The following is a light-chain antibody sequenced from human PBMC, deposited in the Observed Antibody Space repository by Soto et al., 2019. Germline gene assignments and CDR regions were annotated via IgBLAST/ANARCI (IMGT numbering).Light chain of an antibody. Sequence: QSALTQPRSVSGSPGQSVTISCTGTSSDVGGYNYVSWYQQHPGKAPKLIVYDVSQRPSGVPDRFFGSKSGNTASLIISGLQADDDGDYFCCSYAGSYSWVFGGGTQPTVL. V-gene: IGLV2-11*01. CDR3: CSYAGSYSWV. CDR1: SSDVGGYNY. CDR2: DVS. J-gene: IGLJ3*02.